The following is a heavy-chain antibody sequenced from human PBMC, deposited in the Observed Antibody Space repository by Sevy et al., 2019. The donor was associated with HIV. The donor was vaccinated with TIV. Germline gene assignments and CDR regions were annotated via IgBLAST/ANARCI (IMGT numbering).Heavy chain of an antibody. CDR1: GFTFSTYA. CDR2: VSSDGSEI. J-gene: IGHJ4*02. Sequence: GGSLRLSCAVSGFTFSTYAMHWVRQAPGKGLECVAIVSSDGSEINYADSVKGRFTISRDNSRNILYLQMNSLRTEDTALYYCASDQLVSIDYGGQGTLVTVSS. CDR3: ASDQLVSIDY. D-gene: IGHD1-1*01. V-gene: IGHV3-30-3*01.